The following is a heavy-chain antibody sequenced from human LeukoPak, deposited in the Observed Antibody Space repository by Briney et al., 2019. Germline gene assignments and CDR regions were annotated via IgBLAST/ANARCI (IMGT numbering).Heavy chain of an antibody. V-gene: IGHV1-2*06. D-gene: IGHD4-17*01. CDR2: INPNSGGT. Sequence: ASVKVSCKASGYTFTSYDINWVRQATGQGLEWMGRINPNSGGTNYAQKFQGRVTMTRDTSISTAYMELSRLRSDDTAVYYCASLWGDYPIYDYWGQGTLVTVSS. CDR1: GYTFTSYD. CDR3: ASLWGDYPIYDY. J-gene: IGHJ4*02.